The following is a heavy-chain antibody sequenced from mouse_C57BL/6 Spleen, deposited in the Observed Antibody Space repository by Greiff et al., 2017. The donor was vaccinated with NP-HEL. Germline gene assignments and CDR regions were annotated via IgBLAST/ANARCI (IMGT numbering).Heavy chain of an antibody. CDR3: TRNDYYGSSYGFAY. CDR2: IRNKANNHAT. Sequence: EVQLQESGGGLVQPGGSMKLSCAASGFTFSDAWMDWVRQSPEKGLEWVAEIRNKANNHATYYAESVKGRFTISRDDSKSSVYLQMNSLRAEDTGIYYCTRNDYYGSSYGFAYWGQGTLVTVSA. CDR1: GFTFSDAW. D-gene: IGHD1-1*01. V-gene: IGHV6-6*01. J-gene: IGHJ3*01.